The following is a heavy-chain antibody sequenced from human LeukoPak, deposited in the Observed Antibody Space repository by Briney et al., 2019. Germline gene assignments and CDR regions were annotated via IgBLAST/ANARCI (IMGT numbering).Heavy chain of an antibody. Sequence: SETLSLTCTVSGGSISSYYWSWIRQPPGKGLEWIGYIYYSGSTNYNPSLKSRVTISVDTSKNQFSLKLSSVTAADTAVYYCARHREYRTIDIWGQGTMVTVSS. V-gene: IGHV4-59*08. J-gene: IGHJ3*02. CDR3: ARHREYRTIDI. D-gene: IGHD1-1*01. CDR1: GGSISSYY. CDR2: IYYSGST.